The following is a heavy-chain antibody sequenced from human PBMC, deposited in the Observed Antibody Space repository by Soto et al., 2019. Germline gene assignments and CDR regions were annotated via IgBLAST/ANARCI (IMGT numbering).Heavy chain of an antibody. CDR3: ARQPTTGDTDLWFDP. J-gene: IGHJ5*02. V-gene: IGHV4-39*01. CDR1: GGAISTSRSY. CDR2: IFYSGST. Sequence: QLQLLESGPGLVKASETLSLTCSGSGGAISTSRSYWAWIRQPPGTGLEWLANIFYSGSTFYNPSLASRVSVSVDTSKNEFSLKLRSVTAADTAVYYFARQPTTGDTDLWFDPWGQGTLVTGSS. D-gene: IGHD2-21*01.